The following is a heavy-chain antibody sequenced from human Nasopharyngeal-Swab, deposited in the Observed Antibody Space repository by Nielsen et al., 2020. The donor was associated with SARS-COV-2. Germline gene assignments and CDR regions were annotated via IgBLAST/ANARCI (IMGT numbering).Heavy chain of an antibody. V-gene: IGHV1-46*01. J-gene: IGHJ4*02. CDR3: ARDRVAATPFGGPEWSFDY. D-gene: IGHD2-15*01. CDR2: INPSGGST. Sequence: ASVKVSCKASGYTFTSYYMHWVRQAPGQGLEWMGIINPSGGSTSYAQKFLGRVTMTRDTSTSTVYMELSSLRSEDTAVYYCARDRVAATPFGGPEWSFDYWGQGTLVTVSS. CDR1: GYTFTSYY.